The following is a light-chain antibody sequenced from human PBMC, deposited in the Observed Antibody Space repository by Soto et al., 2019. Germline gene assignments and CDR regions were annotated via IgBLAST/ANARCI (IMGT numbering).Light chain of an antibody. CDR2: STD. Sequence: QAVVTQESSLTVSPGGPVTLTCASSTGAATSGHHPHWLQQKPGQAPRTVIYSTDNKQDWTPARFSGSLLGGKAALTVSGVQPEDEAEDYCLFYYGGAQPHWVFGGGTKLTVL. J-gene: IGLJ2*01. CDR3: LFYYGGAQPHWV. CDR1: TGAATSGHH. V-gene: IGLV7-43*01.